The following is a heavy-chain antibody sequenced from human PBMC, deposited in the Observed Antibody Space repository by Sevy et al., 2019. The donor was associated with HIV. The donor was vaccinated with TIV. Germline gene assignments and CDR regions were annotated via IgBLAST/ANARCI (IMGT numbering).Heavy chain of an antibody. CDR2: ISPSGSPI. J-gene: IGHJ6*02. CDR3: ARDSVASTLTMDV. CDR1: GFTLSNFV. V-gene: IGHV3-48*03. D-gene: IGHD6-25*01. Sequence: LSLTCAASGFTLSNFVMNWVRQAPGKGLEWVSYISPSGSPIYYADSVKDRFTISRDNAKNQLYLQMNSLRPDDTGLYYCARDSVASTLTMDVWGQGTTVTVSS.